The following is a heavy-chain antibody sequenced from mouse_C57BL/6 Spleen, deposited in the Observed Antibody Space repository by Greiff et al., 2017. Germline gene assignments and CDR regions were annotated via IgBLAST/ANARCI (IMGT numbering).Heavy chain of an antibody. CDR3: ARKGYGYGGFFAY. CDR2: IDPNSGGT. CDR1: GYTFTSYW. Sequence: QVQLQQPGAELVKPGASVKLSCKASGYTFTSYWMHWVKQRPGRGLEWIGSIDPNSGGTKYNEKFKSKATLTVDKPSSAAYMQLISMTSEESAVYYCARKGYGYGGFFAYWGQGTLVTVSA. D-gene: IGHD2-2*01. V-gene: IGHV1-72*01. J-gene: IGHJ3*01.